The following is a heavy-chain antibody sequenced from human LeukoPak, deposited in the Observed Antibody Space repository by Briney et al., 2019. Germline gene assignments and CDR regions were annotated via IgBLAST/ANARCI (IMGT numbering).Heavy chain of an antibody. D-gene: IGHD6-6*01. CDR2: IYYSGST. Sequence: SETLSLTCTVSGGSINSSSYYWGWIRQPPGKGLEWIGSIYYSGSTYYNPSLKSRVTISVDTSKNQFSLKLSSVTAADTAVYYWARVSLAARRYYFDYWGQGTLVTVSS. J-gene: IGHJ4*02. V-gene: IGHV4-39*07. CDR3: ARVSLAARRYYFDY. CDR1: GGSINSSSYY.